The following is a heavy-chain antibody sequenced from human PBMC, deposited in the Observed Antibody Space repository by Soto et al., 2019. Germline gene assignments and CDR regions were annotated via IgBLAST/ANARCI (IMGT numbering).Heavy chain of an antibody. CDR2: IKSKTDGGTT. J-gene: IGHJ6*02. D-gene: IGHD2-2*01. V-gene: IGHV3-15*01. CDR1: GFTFSNAW. Sequence: EVQLVESGGGLVKPGGSLRLSCAASGFTFSNAWMSWVRQAPGKGLEWVGRIKSKTDGGTTDYAAPVKGRFTISREDTKNTLYLQMNSLKTEDTAVYYCTTDRCSSTSCYYYYGMDVWGQGTTVTVSS. CDR3: TTDRCSSTSCYYYYGMDV.